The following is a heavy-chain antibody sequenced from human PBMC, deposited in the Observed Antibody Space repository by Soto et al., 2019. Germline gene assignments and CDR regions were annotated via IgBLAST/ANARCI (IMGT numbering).Heavy chain of an antibody. J-gene: IGHJ6*02. CDR3: ARGGYYSGAGTYSPPSYYGMDV. D-gene: IGHD3-10*01. V-gene: IGHV1-18*01. CDR1: GYTFSSYG. CDR2: ISDYNGNT. Sequence: QVQLVQSGVEVKKAGASVKVSCKASGYTFSSYGISWARQAPGQGLEWMGWISDYNGNTHYAQKFQGRLIMTTDTYTRTAYMALRGLRADETAVYFCARGGYYSGAGTYSPPSYYGMDVWGQGTTVTVSS.